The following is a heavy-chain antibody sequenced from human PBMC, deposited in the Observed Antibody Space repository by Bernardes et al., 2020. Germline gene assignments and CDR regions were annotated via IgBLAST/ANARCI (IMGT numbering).Heavy chain of an antibody. J-gene: IGHJ4*02. Sequence: GGSLRLSCAASGFTVSSNYMSWVRQAPGKGLEWVSVIYSGGSTYYADSVKGRFTISRDNSKNTLYLQMNSLRAEDTAVYYCARVGRGSSWYDEVDYWGQGTLVTVSS. CDR3: ARVGRGSSWYDEVDY. V-gene: IGHV3-53*01. CDR2: IYSGGST. CDR1: GFTVSSNY. D-gene: IGHD6-13*01.